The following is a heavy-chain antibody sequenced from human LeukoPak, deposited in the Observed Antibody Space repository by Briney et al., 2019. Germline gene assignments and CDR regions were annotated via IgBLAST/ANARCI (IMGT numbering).Heavy chain of an antibody. D-gene: IGHD2-15*01. Sequence: PGGSLRLSCAASGFTFSSDWMSWVRQAPGKGLEWVANIKQDGSEKYYVDSVKGRFTISRDNAKNSLYLQMNSLRAEDTAVYYCARESPAAATDYWGQGTLVTVSS. CDR1: GFTFSSDW. CDR2: IKQDGSEK. J-gene: IGHJ4*02. CDR3: ARESPAAATDY. V-gene: IGHV3-7*01.